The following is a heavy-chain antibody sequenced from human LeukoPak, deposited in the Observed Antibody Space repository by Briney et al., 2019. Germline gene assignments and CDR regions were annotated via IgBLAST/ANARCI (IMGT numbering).Heavy chain of an antibody. V-gene: IGHV1-24*01. J-gene: IGHJ5*02. CDR1: GYTLTELS. Sequence: GASVKVSCKVSGYTLTELSMHWVRQAPGKGLEWMGGFDPGDGETIYAQKFQGRVTMTEDTSTDTAYMELSSLRSEDTAVYYCATDRDYYDSSGYSPFDPWGQGTLVTVSS. CDR3: ATDRDYYDSSGYSPFDP. D-gene: IGHD3-22*01. CDR2: FDPGDGET.